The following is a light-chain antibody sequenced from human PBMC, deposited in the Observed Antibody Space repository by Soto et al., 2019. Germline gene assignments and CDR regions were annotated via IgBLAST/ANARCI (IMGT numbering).Light chain of an antibody. V-gene: IGKV4-1*01. J-gene: IGKJ4*01. CDR2: WAS. CDR3: QQYYSTPLT. CDR1: QIVLYSSNNKNY. Sequence: IVMTQSPDSLAVSLGGSATINCKSSQIVLYSSNNKNYLAWYQQKPGQPPKLLIYWASTRESGVPDRFSGSGSGTDFTLTISSLQAEDVAVYYCQQYYSTPLTFGGGTKVDIK.